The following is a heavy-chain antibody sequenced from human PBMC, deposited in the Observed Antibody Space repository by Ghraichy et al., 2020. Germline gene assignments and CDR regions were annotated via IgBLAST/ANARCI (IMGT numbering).Heavy chain of an antibody. CDR3: ARDYMWACDY. CDR1: GFIFRDFN. CDR2: IRKTSSSI. J-gene: IGHJ4*02. D-gene: IGHD1-26*01. V-gene: IGHV3-48*02. Sequence: GDSLNISCAASGFIFRDFNMHWVRQAPGKGLEWISYIRKTSSSIYYADSVKGRFTISRDNADSSLYLQMNSLRDEDTAVYYCARDYMWACDYWGQGTLVTVSS.